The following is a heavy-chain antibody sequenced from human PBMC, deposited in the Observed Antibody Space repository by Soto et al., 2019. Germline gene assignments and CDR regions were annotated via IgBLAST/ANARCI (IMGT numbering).Heavy chain of an antibody. J-gene: IGHJ6*02. D-gene: IGHD3-9*01. CDR2: IGDSGSYI. CDR1: GFAFNTKS. V-gene: IGHV3-21*01. CDR3: AGDLGTGYFRHGMDV. Sequence: PGGSLRLSCAASGFAFNTKSMHWVRQAPGKGLEWVSSIGDSGSYIYYADSVKDRFSISRDNPKKSLYLQMNSLRVEDTAVYYCAGDLGTGYFRHGMDVWGQGTTVTVSS.